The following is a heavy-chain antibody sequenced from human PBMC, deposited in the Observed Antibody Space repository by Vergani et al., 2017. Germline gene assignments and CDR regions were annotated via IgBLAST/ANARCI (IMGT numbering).Heavy chain of an antibody. CDR2: IRSKANSYAT. V-gene: IGHV3-73*01. CDR3: AKTTPEWSSLQSHDY. J-gene: IGHJ4*02. D-gene: IGHD6-6*01. Sequence: EVQLVESGGGLVQPGGSLKLSCAASGFTFSGSAMHWVRQASGKGLEWVGRIRSKANSYATAYAASVKGRFTISRDDSKNTAYLQMNSLKTEDTAVYYCAKTTPEWSSLQSHDYWGQGTLVTVSS. CDR1: GFTFSGSA.